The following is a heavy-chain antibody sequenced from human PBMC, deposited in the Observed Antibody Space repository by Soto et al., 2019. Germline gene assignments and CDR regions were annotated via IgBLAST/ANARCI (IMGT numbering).Heavy chain of an antibody. V-gene: IGHV5-51*01. CDR1: GYSFTSYW. J-gene: IGHJ5*02. CDR3: AKSDKSLWFGELPILNWFDP. CDR2: IYPGDSDT. D-gene: IGHD3-10*01. Sequence: LGESLKISCKGSGYSFTSYWIGWVRQMPGKGLEWMGIIYPGDSDTRYSPSFQGQVAISADKSISTAYLQWSSLKASDTAMYYCAKSDKSLWFGELPILNWFDPWGQGTLVTVSS.